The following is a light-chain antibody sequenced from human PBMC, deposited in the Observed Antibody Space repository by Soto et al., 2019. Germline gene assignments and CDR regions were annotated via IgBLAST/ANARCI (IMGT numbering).Light chain of an antibody. J-gene: IGKJ5*01. CDR2: AAS. CDR3: QQYYSYSIT. Sequence: ACVGDRVTSTCRASQTIIRWLAWYQQKPGKAPKLLIYAASSLESGVPSRFSGSGSGTEFTLTISSLQPDDFATYYCQQYYSYSITFGQGTRLEI. CDR1: QTIIRW. V-gene: IGKV1-5*01.